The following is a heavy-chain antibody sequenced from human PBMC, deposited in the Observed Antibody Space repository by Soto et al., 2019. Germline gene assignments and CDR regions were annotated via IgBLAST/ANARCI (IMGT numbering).Heavy chain of an antibody. CDR1: GGSISSYY. CDR3: ARDHYYGSGSYPVQRYGMDV. J-gene: IGHJ6*02. CDR2: IYYSGST. V-gene: IGHV4-59*12. Sequence: PSETLSLTCTVSGGSISSYYWSWIRQPPGKGLEWIGYIYYSGSTNYNPSLKSRVTISVDTSKNQFSLKLSSVTAADTAVYYCARDHYYGSGSYPVQRYGMDVWGQGTTVT. D-gene: IGHD3-10*01.